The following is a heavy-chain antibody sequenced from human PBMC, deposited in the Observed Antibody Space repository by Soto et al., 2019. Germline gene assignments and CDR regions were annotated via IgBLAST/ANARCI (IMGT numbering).Heavy chain of an antibody. CDR1: GYTFTSYY. D-gene: IGHD6-13*01. V-gene: IGHV1-46*01. Sequence: GASVKVSCKASGYTFTSYYMHWVRQAPGQGLEWMGIINPSGGSTSYAQKFQGRVTMTRDTSTSTVYMELSSLRSEDTAVYYCARGXKVRAAAWKVGMDVWGQGTTVTVSS. CDR3: ARGXKVRAAAWKVGMDV. CDR2: INPSGGST. J-gene: IGHJ6*02.